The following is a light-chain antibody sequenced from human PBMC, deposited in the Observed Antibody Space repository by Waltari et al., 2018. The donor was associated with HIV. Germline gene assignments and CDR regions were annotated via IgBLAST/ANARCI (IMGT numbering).Light chain of an antibody. J-gene: IGLJ3*02. CDR1: SNDVGGYNY. Sequence: QSALTQPASVSGSPGQSITISCTGSSNDVGGYNYAPWYQQHPGKAPRLMIYDVSTRPSGVSDRFSGSKSGDTASLTISGLQPEDEADYYCESYTSTSVWVFGGGTRLTVL. CDR3: ESYTSTSVWV. V-gene: IGLV2-14*03. CDR2: DVS.